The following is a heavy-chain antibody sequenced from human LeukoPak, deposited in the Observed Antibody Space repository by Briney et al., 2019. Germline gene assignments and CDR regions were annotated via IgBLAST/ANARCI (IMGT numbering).Heavy chain of an antibody. V-gene: IGHV4-31*03. CDR3: ARQERWYGMDV. J-gene: IGHJ6*02. CDR1: GGSISSGGYY. CDR2: IFYSGST. Sequence: PSQTLSLTCTVSGGSISSGGYYWNWIRQHPGKGLEWIGYIFYSGSTYYNPSLKSRVAISVDTTKNQFSLKLTSVSAADTAVYYCARQERWYGMDVWGQGTTVTVSS. D-gene: IGHD2-15*01.